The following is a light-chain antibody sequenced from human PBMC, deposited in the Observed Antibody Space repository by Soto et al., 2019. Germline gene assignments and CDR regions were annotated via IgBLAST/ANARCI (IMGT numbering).Light chain of an antibody. CDR3: QQYESYSPLT. CDR1: QSISSW. J-gene: IGKJ4*02. CDR2: DAS. V-gene: IGKV1-5*01. Sequence: EIQMTQYPSTLSASVGDRFPITCRASQSISSWLAWYQQKPGKAPKLLIYDASSLESGVPSRFSGSGSGTEFTLTIAGLQPEDFATYYCQQYESYSPLTFGGWTKVDI.